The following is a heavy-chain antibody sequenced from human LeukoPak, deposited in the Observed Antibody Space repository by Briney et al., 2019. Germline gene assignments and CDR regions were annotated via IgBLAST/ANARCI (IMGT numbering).Heavy chain of an antibody. CDR3: ARGRWELLPGDY. Sequence: ASVKVSCKASGGTFSRYAISWVRQAPGQGLEWMGGIIPIFGTANYAQKFQGRVTITADESTSTAYMEVSSLRSEDTAVYYCARGRWELLPGDYWGQGTLVTVSS. D-gene: IGHD1-26*01. CDR2: IIPIFGTA. J-gene: IGHJ4*02. CDR1: GGTFSRYA. V-gene: IGHV1-69*13.